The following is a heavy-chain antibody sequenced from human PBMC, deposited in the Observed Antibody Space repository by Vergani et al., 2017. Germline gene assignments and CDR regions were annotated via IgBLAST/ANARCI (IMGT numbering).Heavy chain of an antibody. Sequence: QVQLQQWGAGLLKPSETLSLTCAVYGGSFRGYYWSWIRQPPGKGLEWIGEIYHSGSTNYNPSLKSRGPISVDKSKNQFSLKLSAVTAADTAVYYCARGAFGGNGVSDYWGQGTLVTVSS. CDR1: GGSFRGYY. CDR3: ARGAFGGNGVSDY. J-gene: IGHJ4*02. D-gene: IGHD4-23*01. V-gene: IGHV4-34*01. CDR2: IYHSGST.